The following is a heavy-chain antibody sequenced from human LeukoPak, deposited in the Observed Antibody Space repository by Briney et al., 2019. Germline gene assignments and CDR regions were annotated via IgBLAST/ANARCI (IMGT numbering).Heavy chain of an antibody. CDR1: GGSISSYY. CDR2: IYYSGST. J-gene: IGHJ4*02. CDR3: ARANYDYVWGSYRFDY. Sequence: SETLSLTCTVSGGSISSYYWSWIRQPPGKGLEWIGYIYYSGSTNYNPSLKSRVTISVDTSKNQFSLKLSSVTAADTAVYYCARANYDYVWGSYRFDYWGQGTLVTVSS. D-gene: IGHD3-16*02. V-gene: IGHV4-59*01.